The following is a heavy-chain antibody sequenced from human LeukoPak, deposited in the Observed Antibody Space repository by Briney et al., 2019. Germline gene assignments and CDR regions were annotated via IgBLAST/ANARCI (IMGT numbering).Heavy chain of an antibody. V-gene: IGHV4-59*01. J-gene: IGHJ4*02. CDR1: GGSISSYY. D-gene: IGHD2-2*01. Sequence: PSETLSLTCTVSGGSISSYYWSWIRQPPGKGLEWIGYIYYSGSTNYNPSLKSRVTISVDTSKNQFSLKLSSVTAADTAVYYCARLFHSTSSQFYFDYWGQGTLVTVSS. CDR2: IYYSGST. CDR3: ARLFHSTSSQFYFDY.